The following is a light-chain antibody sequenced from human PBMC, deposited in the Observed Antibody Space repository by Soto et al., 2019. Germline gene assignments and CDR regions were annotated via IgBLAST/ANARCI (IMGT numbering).Light chain of an antibody. CDR1: QSVGNNY. J-gene: IGKJ5*01. V-gene: IGKV3-20*01. CDR2: NAS. Sequence: EIVLTQSPGTLSLSPGERVTLSCRASQSVGNNYLGWYQQKPGQAPRLLIFNASRRPTGISDRFSGSGSGTDFTFTISRLEPEDFAVYYCYQYASSPQTFGQGTRLEIK. CDR3: YQYASSPQT.